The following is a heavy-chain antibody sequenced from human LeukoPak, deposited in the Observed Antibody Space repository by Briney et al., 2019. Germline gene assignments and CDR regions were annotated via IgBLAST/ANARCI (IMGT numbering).Heavy chain of an antibody. CDR3: ARGLGDYNTDWFPVSGY. CDR2: INPSGGST. D-gene: IGHD3-9*01. Sequence: ASVKVSCKASGYTFTSYYMHWVRQAPGQGLEWMGIINPSGGSTSYAQKFQGRVTMTRDTSTSTVYMELSSLGSEDTAIYYCARGLGDYNTDWFPVSGYWGQGTPVTVSS. V-gene: IGHV1-46*01. CDR1: GYTFTSYY. J-gene: IGHJ4*02.